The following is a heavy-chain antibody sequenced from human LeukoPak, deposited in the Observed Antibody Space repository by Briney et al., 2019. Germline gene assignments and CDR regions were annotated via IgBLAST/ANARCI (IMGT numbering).Heavy chain of an antibody. CDR3: ARGLLPSNFDY. V-gene: IGHV4-34*01. CDR2: IYHSGST. D-gene: IGHD3-3*02. CDR1: GGSFSGYY. J-gene: IGHJ4*02. Sequence: SETLSLTCAVYGGSFSGYYWSWIRQPPGKGLEWIGYIYHSGSTCYNPSLKSRVTISVDRSKNQFSLKLSSVTAADTAVYYCARGLLPSNFDYWGQGTLVTVSS.